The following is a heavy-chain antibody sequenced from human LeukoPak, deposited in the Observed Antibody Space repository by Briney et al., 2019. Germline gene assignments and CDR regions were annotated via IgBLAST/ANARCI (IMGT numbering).Heavy chain of an antibody. CDR1: GFTFSSYW. D-gene: IGHD2-2*01. CDR3: ARADDVVVVPAAAFDC. J-gene: IGHJ4*02. CDR2: IKQDGSET. V-gene: IGHV3-7*01. Sequence: SGGSLRLSCAASGFTFSSYWMSWVRQAPGKGLEWVANIKQDGSETYYVDSVKGRFTISRDNAKNSLYLQMNSLRAEDTSVYYCARADDVVVVPAAAFDCWGQGTLVTVSS.